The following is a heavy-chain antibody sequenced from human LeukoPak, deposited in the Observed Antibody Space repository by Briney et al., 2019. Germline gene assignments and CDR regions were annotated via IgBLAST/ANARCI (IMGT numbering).Heavy chain of an antibody. D-gene: IGHD6-19*01. Sequence: SVKVSCKASGGTFSGYAISWVRQAPGQGLEWMGGIIPMFGTTNYAQKFQGRVTSIADESTSTAYMELSSLRSEDTAVYYCATAMSSGWLAFDYWGQGTLVTVSS. CDR2: IIPMFGTT. CDR1: GGTFSGYA. V-gene: IGHV1-69*01. CDR3: ATAMSSGWLAFDY. J-gene: IGHJ4*02.